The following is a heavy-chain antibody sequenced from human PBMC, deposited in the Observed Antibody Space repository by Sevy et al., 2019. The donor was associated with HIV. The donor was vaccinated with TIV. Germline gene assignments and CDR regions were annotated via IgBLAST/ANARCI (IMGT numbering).Heavy chain of an antibody. CDR1: GFTFSSYA. Sequence: GGSLRLSCAASGFTFSSYAMSWVRQAPGKGLEWVSAISGSGGSTYYADSVKGRFTISRDNSKNTLYLQMNSLRAEDTAIYYCAKVDYYYYGMDVWGQGTTVTVSS. CDR2: ISGSGGST. V-gene: IGHV3-23*01. CDR3: AKVDYYYYGMDV. J-gene: IGHJ6*02.